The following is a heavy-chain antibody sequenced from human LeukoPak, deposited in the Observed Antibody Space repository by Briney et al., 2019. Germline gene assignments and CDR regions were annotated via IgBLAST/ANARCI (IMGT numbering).Heavy chain of an antibody. CDR2: ISGSGGST. CDR1: GFTFSSYA. V-gene: IGHV3-23*01. CDR3: AKQYSSSWYYFDY. J-gene: IGHJ4*02. D-gene: IGHD6-13*01. Sequence: PGGSLRLPCAASGFTFSSYAMSWVRQAPGKGLEWVSAISGSGGSTYYADSVKGRFTISRDNSKNTLYLQMNSLRAEDTAVYYCAKQYSSSWYYFDYWGQGTLVTVSS.